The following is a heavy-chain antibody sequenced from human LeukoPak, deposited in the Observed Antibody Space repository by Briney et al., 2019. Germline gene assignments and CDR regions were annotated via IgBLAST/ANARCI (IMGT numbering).Heavy chain of an antibody. V-gene: IGHV3-48*03. Sequence: PGGSLRLSCGTSGFXFGNYEISWVRQTPGKGLEWVSYISSSGSSTYYADSVKGRFTISRDNAKSSLCLQMDSLRAGDTAVYYCAREDGSQLDYWGRGTLVTVSS. D-gene: IGHD1-26*01. CDR2: ISSSGSST. CDR3: AREDGSQLDY. CDR1: GFXFGNYE. J-gene: IGHJ4*02.